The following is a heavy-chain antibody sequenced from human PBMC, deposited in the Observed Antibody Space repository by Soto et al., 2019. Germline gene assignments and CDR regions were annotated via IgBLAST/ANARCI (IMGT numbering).Heavy chain of an antibody. CDR1: RASFSSTSAA. Sequence: SQTFSVTRAISRASFSSTSAACSCIRQSPSRGLAWLGRRYYRSNWYSYYAVSVKSRININPVTTKTQFSLQLKSVTPEDTAVYHCEIGSYYSGWVWGQGTLVTVSS. CDR3: EIGSYYSGWV. J-gene: IGHJ4*02. V-gene: IGHV6-1*01. CDR2: RYYRSNWYS. D-gene: IGHD6-19*01.